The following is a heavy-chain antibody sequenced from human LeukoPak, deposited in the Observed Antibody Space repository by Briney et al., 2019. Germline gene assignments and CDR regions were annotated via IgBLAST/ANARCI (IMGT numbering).Heavy chain of an antibody. CDR2: IYPGGSDT. J-gene: IGHJ4*02. CDR3: ARHDYDFWSGYYLPNDY. V-gene: IGHV5-51*01. Sequence: GESLKXSCKGSGYSFTSYWIGWGRPMAGKGVEWMGIIYPGGSDTRYSPSFQGQVTISADKSISTSYLQWSSLKASATAMYYCARHDYDFWSGYYLPNDYWGQGTLVTVSS. D-gene: IGHD3-3*01. CDR1: GYSFTSYW.